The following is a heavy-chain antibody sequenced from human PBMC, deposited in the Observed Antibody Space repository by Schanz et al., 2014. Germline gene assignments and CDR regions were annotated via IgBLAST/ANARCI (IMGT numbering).Heavy chain of an antibody. V-gene: IGHV3-53*01. J-gene: IGHJ6*03. D-gene: IGHD2-15*01. CDR1: GFTVSNSY. CDR2: IYSSGST. Sequence: DVQLVDSGGGLVQPGGSLRLSCAASGFTVSNSYIHWVRQAPGKGLEWVSTIYSSGSTYYADSVRGRFTISRDNSMNTLHLQMDGLRVEDTAVYYCARDAVALVPEYFMDVWGKGTPVTVSS. CDR3: ARDAVALVPEYFMDV.